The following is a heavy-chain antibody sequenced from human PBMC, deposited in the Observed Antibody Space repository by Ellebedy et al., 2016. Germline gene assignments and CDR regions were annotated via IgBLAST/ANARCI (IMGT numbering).Heavy chain of an antibody. V-gene: IGHV3-7*01. CDR2: INQDGSEK. CDR1: GFTFSNSW. Sequence: GGSLRLSXSASGFTFSNSWMDWVRQAPGKGLEWVANINQDGSEKYYVDSVKGRFTISRDNTKNSLYLQMNTLRAEDTAVYYCSRVLDDWGQGTLVTVSS. CDR3: SRVLDD. J-gene: IGHJ4*02.